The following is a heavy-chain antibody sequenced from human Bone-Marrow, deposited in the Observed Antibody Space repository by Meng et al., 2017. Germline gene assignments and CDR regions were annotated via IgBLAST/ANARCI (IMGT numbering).Heavy chain of an antibody. Sequence: QVHRMESGAEVNKPGVSVKVFCKASGYTFTSYGISWVRQAPGQGLEWMGWISAYNGNTNYAQKLQGRVTMTTDTSTSTAYMELRSLRSDDTAVYYCAREDSLDYWGQGTLVTVSS. CDR1: GYTFTSYG. V-gene: IGHV1-18*01. CDR2: ISAYNGNT. CDR3: AREDSLDY. J-gene: IGHJ4*02.